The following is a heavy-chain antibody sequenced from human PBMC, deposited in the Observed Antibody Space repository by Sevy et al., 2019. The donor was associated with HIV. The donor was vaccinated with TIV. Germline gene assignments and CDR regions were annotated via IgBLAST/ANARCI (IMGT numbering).Heavy chain of an antibody. CDR1: GFTFGSYW. CDR3: ARLMGFLEFDY. Sequence: GGSLRHSCAASGFTFGSYWMSWVRQGPGKGLEWVANIKEDGSEKNYIDSVKGRFTISRDNANNSLYLQINSLRAEDTAVYYCARLMGFLEFDYWGQGTLVTVSS. V-gene: IGHV3-7*01. CDR2: IKEDGSEK. J-gene: IGHJ4*02. D-gene: IGHD3-3*01.